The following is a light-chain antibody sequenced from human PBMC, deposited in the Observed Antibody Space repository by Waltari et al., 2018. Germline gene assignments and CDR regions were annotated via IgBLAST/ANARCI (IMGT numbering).Light chain of an antibody. CDR3: QQYGPSYT. J-gene: IGKJ2*01. V-gene: IGKV3-20*01. CDR1: QPVSSSY. CDR2: DAS. Sequence: EIVLTQSPGTLSLSPGERATLSCRASQPVSSSYLAWYQQLPGRAPRLLIYDASNRATGIPDRFSAGGSGTDFTLTITRLEPEDVAVYYCQQYGPSYTFGQGTKLEI.